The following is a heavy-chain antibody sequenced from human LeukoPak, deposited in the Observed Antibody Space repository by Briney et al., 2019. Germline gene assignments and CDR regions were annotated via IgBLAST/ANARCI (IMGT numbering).Heavy chain of an antibody. CDR1: GFTFNTYS. CDR3: VRNAWELGLLDY. Sequence: GGSLRLSCAASGFTFNTYSMNWVRQAPGKGLEWISFISTSRSSIYYADSVKGRFTISRDNAKNSLFLQMNSLRAEDTAVYYCVRNAWELGLLDYWGQGTLVTVSS. V-gene: IGHV3-48*01. J-gene: IGHJ4*02. D-gene: IGHD3-22*01. CDR2: ISTSRSSI.